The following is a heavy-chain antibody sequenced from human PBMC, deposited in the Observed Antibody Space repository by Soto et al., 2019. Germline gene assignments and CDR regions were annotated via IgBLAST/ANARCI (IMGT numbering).Heavy chain of an antibody. V-gene: IGHV4-39*01. CDR2: IYYSGST. D-gene: IGHD6-19*01. CDR1: GGYISSSSYY. J-gene: IGHJ6*02. Sequence: SETLSLTCTVSGGYISSSSYYWGWIRQPPGKVLEWIGSIYYSGSTYYNPSLKSRVTISVDTSKNLFSLKLSSVTAADTAVYYCAHIAVAWREYYYCMDVWGQGTTVTVSS. CDR3: AHIAVAWREYYYCMDV.